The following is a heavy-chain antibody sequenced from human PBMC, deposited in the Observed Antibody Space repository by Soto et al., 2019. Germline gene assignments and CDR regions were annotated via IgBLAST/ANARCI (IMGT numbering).Heavy chain of an antibody. Sequence: QVQLVESGGGVVQPGRSLRLSCAAPGFTFSSYGMHWVRQAPGKGLEWVAVIWYDGSNKYYADFVKGRFTISRDNSKNTLYLKMNSLRAEDTAVYYCARDERGGFDYWGQGTLVTVSS. CDR2: IWYDGSNK. D-gene: IGHD1-1*01. CDR3: ARDERGGFDY. J-gene: IGHJ4*02. CDR1: GFTFSSYG. V-gene: IGHV3-33*01.